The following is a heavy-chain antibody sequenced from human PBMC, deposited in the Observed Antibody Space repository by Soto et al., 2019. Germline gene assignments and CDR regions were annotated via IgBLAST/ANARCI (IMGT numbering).Heavy chain of an antibody. CDR1: GFTFSSYS. D-gene: IGHD4-17*01. Sequence: PGGSLRLSCAASGFTFSSYSMNWVRQAPGKGLEWVSSISSSSSYIYYADSVKGRFTISRDNAKNSLYLQMNSLRAEDTAVYYCARDPSSTVTTWAGWLGTYYYYGMDVWGQGTTVTVSS. V-gene: IGHV3-21*01. J-gene: IGHJ6*02. CDR2: ISSSSSYI. CDR3: ARDPSSTVTTWAGWLGTYYYYGMDV.